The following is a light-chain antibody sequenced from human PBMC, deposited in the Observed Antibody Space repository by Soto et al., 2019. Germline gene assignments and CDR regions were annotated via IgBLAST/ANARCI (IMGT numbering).Light chain of an antibody. V-gene: IGLV2-14*03. CDR3: SSYTSSNTYV. J-gene: IGLJ1*01. CDR1: GSDVGGYNY. Sequence: QSALTQPASVSGSPGQSITISRTGTGSDVGGYNYVSWYQHHPGKAPKLIIYDVFDRPSGASNRFSGSKSGNTASLTISGLQAEDEADYYCSSYTSSNTYVFGTGTKLTVL. CDR2: DVF.